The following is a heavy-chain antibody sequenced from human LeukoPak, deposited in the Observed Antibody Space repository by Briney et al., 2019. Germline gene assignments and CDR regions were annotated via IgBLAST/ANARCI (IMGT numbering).Heavy chain of an antibody. V-gene: IGHV3-30-3*01. CDR1: GFTFSSYA. Sequence: PGGSLRLSCAASGFTFSSYAMHWVRQAPGKGLEWVAVISYDGSNKYYADSVKGRFTISRDNSKNTLYLQMNSLRAEDTAVYYCARVTPSSSWPFDYWGQGTLVTVSS. CDR2: ISYDGSNK. CDR3: ARVTPSSSWPFDY. D-gene: IGHD6-13*01. J-gene: IGHJ4*02.